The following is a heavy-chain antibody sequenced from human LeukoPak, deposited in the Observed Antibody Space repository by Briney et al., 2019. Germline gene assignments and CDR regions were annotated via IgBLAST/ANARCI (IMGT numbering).Heavy chain of an antibody. J-gene: IGHJ4*02. Sequence: GGSLRLSCAASGFTFTNYWMSWVRQAPGKGLEWVANIKQDGSEKDYAGSVKGRLTISRDNAKKSEYLQINSLRGDDTALYYCARIGYRISSFDYWGQGTLVTVSS. D-gene: IGHD5-12*01. CDR2: IKQDGSEK. V-gene: IGHV3-7*01. CDR1: GFTFTNYW. CDR3: ARIGYRISSFDY.